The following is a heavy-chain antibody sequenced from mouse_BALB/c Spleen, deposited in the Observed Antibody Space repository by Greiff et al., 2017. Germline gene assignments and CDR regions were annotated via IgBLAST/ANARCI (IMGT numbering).Heavy chain of an antibody. CDR3: ARDDRYYAMDY. CDR1: GYSTTSDYA. V-gene: IGHV3-2*02. D-gene: IGHD2-3*01. CDR2: ISYSGST. Sequence: QLQQSGPGLVKPSQSLSLTRIVTGYSTTSDYAWNWIRQFPGNKLEWMGYISYSGSTSYNPSLKSRISITRDTSKNQFFLQLNSVTTEDTATYYCARDDRYYAMDYWGQGTSVTVSS. J-gene: IGHJ4*01.